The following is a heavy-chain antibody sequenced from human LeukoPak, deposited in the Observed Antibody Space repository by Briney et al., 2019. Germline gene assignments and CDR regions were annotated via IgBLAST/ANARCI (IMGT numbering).Heavy chain of an antibody. CDR2: ISYDGINK. J-gene: IGHJ6*02. CDR3: AKVRVTYYYYGMDV. CDR1: GFTFSSYG. V-gene: IGHV3-30*18. D-gene: IGHD3-10*01. Sequence: AGGSLRLSCAASGFTFSSYGVHWVRQAPGKGLEWVAVISYDGINKYYADSVKGRFTISRDNSKNTLYLQMNSLRAEDTAVYYCAKVRVTYYYYGMDVWGQGTTVTVSS.